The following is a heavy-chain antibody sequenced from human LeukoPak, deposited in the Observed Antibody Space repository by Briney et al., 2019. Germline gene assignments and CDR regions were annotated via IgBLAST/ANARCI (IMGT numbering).Heavy chain of an antibody. V-gene: IGHV1-18*01. Sequence: GASVKVSCKASGYTFTSYGISWVRQAPGQGLEWMGWISAYNGNTNYAQKLQGRVTMTTDTSTSAAYMELRSLRSDDTAVYYCVGDYDSSGSFDAFDIWGQGTMVTVSS. J-gene: IGHJ3*02. D-gene: IGHD3-22*01. CDR3: VGDYDSSGSFDAFDI. CDR2: ISAYNGNT. CDR1: GYTFTSYG.